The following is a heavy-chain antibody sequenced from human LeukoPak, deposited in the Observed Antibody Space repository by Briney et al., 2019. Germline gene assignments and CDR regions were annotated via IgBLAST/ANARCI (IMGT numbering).Heavy chain of an antibody. CDR3: ASDIVVVPAAISVY. Sequence: GGSLRLSCAASGFTFSSYSMNWVRQAPGKGLEWVSSISSSSSYIYYADSVKGRFTISRDNAKNSLYLQMNSLRAEDTAVYYCASDIVVVPAAISVYWGQGTLATVSS. V-gene: IGHV3-21*01. CDR2: ISSSSSYI. J-gene: IGHJ4*02. D-gene: IGHD2-2*01. CDR1: GFTFSSYS.